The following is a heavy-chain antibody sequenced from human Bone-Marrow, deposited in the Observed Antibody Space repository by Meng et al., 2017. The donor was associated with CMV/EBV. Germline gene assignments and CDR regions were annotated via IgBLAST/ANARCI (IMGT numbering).Heavy chain of an antibody. D-gene: IGHD3-3*01. CDR2: ISSSGSTI. Sequence: GGSLRLSCAASGFTFSDYYMSWIRQAPGKGLEWVSYISSSGSTIYYADSVKGRFTISRDNAKNSLYLQMNSLRAEDTAVYYCAREGYDFWSGYPTLYYYGMDVWGQGTTVTVSS. CDR1: GFTFSDYY. V-gene: IGHV3-11*04. J-gene: IGHJ6*02. CDR3: AREGYDFWSGYPTLYYYGMDV.